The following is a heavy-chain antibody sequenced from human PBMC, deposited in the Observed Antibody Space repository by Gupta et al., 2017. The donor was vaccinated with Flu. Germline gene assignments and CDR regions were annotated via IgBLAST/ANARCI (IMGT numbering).Heavy chain of an antibody. Sequence: QVQLVQSGAEVKKPGSSVKVSCKASGGTFSSYAISWVRQAPEQGLEWMGGIIPIFGTANYAQKFQGRVTITADKSTSTAYMERSSLRSEDTAVYYCARLSTGLVVVAARAYVNAFDIWCQGTMVTVSS. D-gene: IGHD2-15*01. V-gene: IGHV1-69*06. CDR1: GGTFSSYA. J-gene: IGHJ3*02. CDR3: ARLSTGLVVVAARAYVNAFDI. CDR2: IIPIFGTA.